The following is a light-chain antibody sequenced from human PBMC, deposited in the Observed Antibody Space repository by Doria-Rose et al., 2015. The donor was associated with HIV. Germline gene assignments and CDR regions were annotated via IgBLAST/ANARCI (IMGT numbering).Light chain of an antibody. V-gene: IGKV3-20*01. CDR2: DGS. CDR1: QSFSSTY. CDR3: HQYGTSWT. J-gene: IGKJ1*01. Sequence: TQSPGTLSLSPGERATLSCRASQSFSSTYLAWYQQKPGQAPSLLIYDGSTRATGIPDRFNASGSGTDFTLTINRLEPEDSALYYCHQYGTSWTFGQGTKVEI.